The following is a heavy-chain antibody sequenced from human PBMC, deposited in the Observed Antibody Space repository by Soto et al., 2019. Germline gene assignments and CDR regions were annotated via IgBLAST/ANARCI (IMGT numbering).Heavy chain of an antibody. J-gene: IGHJ4*02. Sequence: QVQLQESGPGLVKPSETLSLTCTVSGGSISTRTYCWDWIRQPPGKGLEWIANFCYSGDTYTYYNPSLKSRVAFSVDTSRNQFSLSLSSVTAADTAVYYCARSPTKIVPMIYANYYFDYWGQGTLVTVSS. CDR1: GGSISTRTYC. D-gene: IGHD2-8*01. V-gene: IGHV4-39*01. CDR3: ARSPTKIVPMIYANYYFDY. CDR2: FCYSGDTYT.